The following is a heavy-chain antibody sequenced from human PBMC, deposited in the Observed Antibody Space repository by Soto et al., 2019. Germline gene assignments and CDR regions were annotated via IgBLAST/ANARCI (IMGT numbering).Heavy chain of an antibody. CDR3: ARSTGYYYYYGVDV. D-gene: IGHD1-1*01. CDR2: IDWDNNK. J-gene: IGHJ6*02. V-gene: IGHV2-70*13. Sequence: SGPTLVNPTQTLTLTCTFSGFSLITRGMGVSWIRQPPGKALEWLALIDWDNNKYYSSSLKTRLTISKDTSKNQVVLTMPNVDPVDTATYYCARSTGYYYYYGVDVWGQGTTVTVSS. CDR1: GFSLITRGMG.